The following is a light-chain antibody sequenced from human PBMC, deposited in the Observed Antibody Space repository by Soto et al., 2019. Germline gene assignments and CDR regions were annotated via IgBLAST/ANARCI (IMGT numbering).Light chain of an antibody. Sequence: EIVLTQSPGTLSLSPGERATRSCRASQSVRSSYLAWFQQKPGQAPRLLIYGASSRATGIPDRFSGSGSGTDFTLTISRLEPEDFAVYYCQQYGSLPRTFGQGTKVDIK. J-gene: IGKJ1*01. CDR3: QQYGSLPRT. CDR2: GAS. V-gene: IGKV3-20*01. CDR1: QSVRSSY.